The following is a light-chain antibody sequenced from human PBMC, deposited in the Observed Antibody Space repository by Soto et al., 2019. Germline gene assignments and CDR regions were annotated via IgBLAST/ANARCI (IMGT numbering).Light chain of an antibody. CDR1: QSIRST. CDR3: HHYDASPPYT. CDR2: DAS. V-gene: IGKV3-15*01. J-gene: IGKJ2*01. Sequence: ETVMTQSPATLSVSPGERATLSCRASQSIRSTLAWLQQKPGQAPRLLIYDASKRATGIPARFSGSGSGTEFTLTISSLQSEDFAVYYCHHYDASPPYTFGQGTKVDIK.